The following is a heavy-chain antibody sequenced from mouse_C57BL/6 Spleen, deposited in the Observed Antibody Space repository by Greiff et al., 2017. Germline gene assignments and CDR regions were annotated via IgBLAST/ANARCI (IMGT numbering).Heavy chain of an antibody. CDR3: ARWGNSYWYFDV. D-gene: IGHD2-1*01. J-gene: IGHJ1*03. CDR2: INPSTGGT. Sequence: VQLQQSGPELVKPGASVTISCKASGYSFTGYYMNWVKQSPEKSLEWIGEINPSTGGTTYNQKFKAKATLTVDKSSSTAYMQLKSLTSEDSAVYYCARWGNSYWYFDVWGTGTTVTVSS. CDR1: GYSFTGYY. V-gene: IGHV1-42*01.